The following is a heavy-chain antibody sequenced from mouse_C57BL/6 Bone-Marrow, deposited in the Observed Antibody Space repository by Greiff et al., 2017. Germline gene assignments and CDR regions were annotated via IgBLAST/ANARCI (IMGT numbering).Heavy chain of an antibody. Sequence: QVQLQQPGAELVKPGASVKMSCKASGYTFTSYWITWVKQRPGQGLEWIGDIYPGSGSTNYNEKFKSKATLTVDTASSTAYMQLSSRTSEDSAVYYCARYSYGSYYFDYWGQGTTLTVSS. CDR3: ARYSYGSYYFDY. V-gene: IGHV1-55*01. D-gene: IGHD2-2*01. CDR2: IYPGSGST. J-gene: IGHJ2*01. CDR1: GYTFTSYW.